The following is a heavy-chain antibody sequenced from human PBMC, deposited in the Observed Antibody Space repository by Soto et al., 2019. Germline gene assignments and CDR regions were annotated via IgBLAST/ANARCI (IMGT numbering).Heavy chain of an antibody. J-gene: IGHJ4*02. CDR3: TIVRVADSALDH. D-gene: IGHD3-10*02. V-gene: IGHV3-23*01. Sequence: GGSLRLSCAASGFTFSNFVMRWVRQTPGKGLEWVSTITETGGDTFYADSVKGRFTISRDNSKNTLFLHMSNLRAEDTAMYYCTIVRVADSALDHWGQGTLVTVSS. CDR1: GFTFSNFV. CDR2: ITETGGDT.